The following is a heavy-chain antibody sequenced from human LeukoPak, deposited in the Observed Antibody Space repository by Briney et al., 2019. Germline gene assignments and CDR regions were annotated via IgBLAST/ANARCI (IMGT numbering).Heavy chain of an antibody. CDR1: GFTFSSYG. V-gene: IGHV3-33*01. CDR2: IWYDGSNK. J-gene: IGHJ4*02. Sequence: GGSLRLSCAASGFTFSSYGMHWVCLAPGKGLEWVAVIWYDGSNKYYADSVKGRFTISRDNSKNTLYLQMNSLRAEDTAVYYCARDLAGTTSFDYWGQGTLVTVSS. CDR3: ARDLAGTTSFDY. D-gene: IGHD1/OR15-1a*01.